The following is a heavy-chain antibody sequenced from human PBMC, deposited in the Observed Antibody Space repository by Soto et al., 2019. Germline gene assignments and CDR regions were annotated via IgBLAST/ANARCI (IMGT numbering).Heavy chain of an antibody. CDR1: GFTFSSYT. Sequence: GSLRLSCAASGFTFSSYTMNWVRQAPGRGLEWVSSIGTSSSYIYYADSVKGRFTISRDNAKNSLFLQMNSLRADDTAVYYCARDSVRDYLYYYYGMDVWGQGTTVTVS. CDR3: ARDSVRDYLYYYYGMDV. J-gene: IGHJ6*02. CDR2: IGTSSSYI. V-gene: IGHV3-21*01. D-gene: IGHD4-17*01.